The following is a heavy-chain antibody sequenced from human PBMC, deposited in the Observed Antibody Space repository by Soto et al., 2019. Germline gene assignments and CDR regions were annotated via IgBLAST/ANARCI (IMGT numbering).Heavy chain of an antibody. CDR1: GLSFSSYA. CDR2: ISGSGGST. Sequence: VGSLRLSCAASGLSFSSYAMSWVRQAPGKGLEWVSAISGSGGSTYYADSVKGRFTISRDNSKNTLYLQMNSLRAEDTAVYYCANGSRFDPWGQGTLVTVSS. CDR3: ANGSRFDP. J-gene: IGHJ5*02. V-gene: IGHV3-23*01. D-gene: IGHD3-10*01.